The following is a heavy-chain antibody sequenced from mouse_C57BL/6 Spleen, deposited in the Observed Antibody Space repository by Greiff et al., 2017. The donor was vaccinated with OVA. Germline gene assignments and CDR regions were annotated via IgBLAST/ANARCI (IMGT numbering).Heavy chain of an antibody. V-gene: IGHV1-52*01. D-gene: IGHD1-1*01. J-gene: IGHJ3*01. CDR3: ARGDYYGSSSWFAY. CDR2: IDPSDSET. CDR1: GYTFTSYW. Sequence: QVQLKQPGAELVRPGSSVKLSCKASGYTFTSYWMHWVKQRPIQGLEWIGNIDPSDSETHYNQKFKDKATLTVDKSSSIAYMQLSSLTSEDSAVYYCARGDYYGSSSWFAYWGQGTLVTVSA.